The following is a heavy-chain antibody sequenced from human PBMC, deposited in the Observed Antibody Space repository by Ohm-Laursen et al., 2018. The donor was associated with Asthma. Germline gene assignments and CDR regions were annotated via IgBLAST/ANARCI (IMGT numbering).Heavy chain of an antibody. V-gene: IGHV3-30*18. CDR2: ISSDGSNQ. Sequence: SLRLSCSAFGFTFSSYGMHWVRQAPGKGLEWVAVISSDGSNQYYGDSVKGRFTISRDNSKNTLYLQMNSLRAEDTAVYYCAKGLYYYGSGSYLYYYYGMDVWGQGTTVTVSS. CDR3: AKGLYYYGSGSYLYYYYGMDV. D-gene: IGHD3-10*01. J-gene: IGHJ6*02. CDR1: GFTFSSYG.